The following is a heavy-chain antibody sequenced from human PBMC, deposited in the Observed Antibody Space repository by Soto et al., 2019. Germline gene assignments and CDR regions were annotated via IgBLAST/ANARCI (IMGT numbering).Heavy chain of an antibody. CDR3: TRDSGYGSWASVNHYVDY. D-gene: IGHD3-10*01. V-gene: IGHV3-7*01. CDR2: IKMDASEK. Sequence: EVQLVESGGGLVQPGGSLRLSCAASGFTFGSYWMSWVRQAPGKGLEWLATIKMDASEKKYVDSVRGGFTMSRDNAKNSLYLQMDSLRAEDTAVYYGTRDSGYGSWASVNHYVDYWGHGTLVTVSS. J-gene: IGHJ4*01. CDR1: GFTFGSYW.